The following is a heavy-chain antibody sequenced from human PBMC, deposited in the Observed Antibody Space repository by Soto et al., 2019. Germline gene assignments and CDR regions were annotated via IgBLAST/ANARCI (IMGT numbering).Heavy chain of an antibody. CDR2: VNPIVSMS. Sequence: QVQLVQSGAEVKRPGSSVKVSCKASGDTFNFYSINWVRQAPGLGLEWMGRVNPIVSMSNYAQRFQGRVTMTADQSTSTAYMELSGLRSEDTAIYYCATSYGSGYRAFDYWGQGGLVTVSS. D-gene: IGHD3-10*01. CDR1: GDTFNFYS. V-gene: IGHV1-69*04. CDR3: ATSYGSGYRAFDY. J-gene: IGHJ4*02.